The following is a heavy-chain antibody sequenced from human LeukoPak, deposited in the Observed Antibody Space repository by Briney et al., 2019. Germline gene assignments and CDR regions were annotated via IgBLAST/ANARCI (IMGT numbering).Heavy chain of an antibody. CDR3: TSFRGGDFPPV. CDR2: VNSDGTTT. V-gene: IGHV3-74*01. CDR1: GFTVSSNY. Sequence: GGSLRLSCAASGFTVSSNYMSWVRQAPGEGLVWVSRVNSDGTTTTYADSVRGRFTISRDNAKNTLYLQMNSLRAEDTAVYYCTSFRGGDFPPVWGQGTLVTVSS. J-gene: IGHJ4*02. D-gene: IGHD2/OR15-2a*01.